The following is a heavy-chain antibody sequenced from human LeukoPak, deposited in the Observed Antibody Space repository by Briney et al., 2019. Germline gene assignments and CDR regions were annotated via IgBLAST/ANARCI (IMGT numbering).Heavy chain of an antibody. J-gene: IGHJ4*02. D-gene: IGHD1-26*01. V-gene: IGHV3-74*01. Sequence: GGSLRLSCAASGFTFSRFWMHWVRQAPGEGLVWVSRINTDGSNTIYADSVKGRFTISRDNAKNTLYLQMNSLRAEDTAVYYCARDQSIAGPTTADYWGQGTLVTVSS. CDR2: INTDGSNT. CDR3: ARDQSIAGPTTADY. CDR1: GFTFSRFW.